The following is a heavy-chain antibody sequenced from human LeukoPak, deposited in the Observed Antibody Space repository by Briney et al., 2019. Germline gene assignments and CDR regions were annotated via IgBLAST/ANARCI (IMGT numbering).Heavy chain of an antibody. V-gene: IGHV1-2*02. CDR2: INPNSGGT. D-gene: IGHD1-26*01. CDR3: ASSVGSYCDDVLHYYYYYGMGV. J-gene: IGHJ6*02. CDR1: GYTFTGYY. Sequence: ASVKVSCKASGYTFTGYYMHWVRQAPGQGLEWMGWINPNSGGTNYAQKFQGRVTMTRDTSISTAYMELSRLRSDDTAVYYCASSVGSYCDDVLHYYYYYGMGVWGQGTTVTVSS.